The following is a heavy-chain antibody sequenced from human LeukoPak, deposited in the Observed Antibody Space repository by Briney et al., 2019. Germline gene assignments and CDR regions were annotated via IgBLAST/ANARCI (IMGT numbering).Heavy chain of an antibody. V-gene: IGHV3-73*01. D-gene: IGHD3-10*01. J-gene: IGHJ4*02. CDR3: IHYGSGSYSTDY. Sequence: PGGSLRLSCAASGFTFSGAAMHWVRQASGKGLEGVGHIRSKANSYATAYAASVKGRFTISRDDSKNTAYLQMTGLKTEDTAVYYCIHYGSGSYSTDYWGQGTLVTVSS. CDR2: IRSKANSYAT. CDR1: GFTFSGAA.